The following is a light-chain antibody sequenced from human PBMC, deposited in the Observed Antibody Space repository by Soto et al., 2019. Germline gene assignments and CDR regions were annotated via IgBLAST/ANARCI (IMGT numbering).Light chain of an antibody. CDR2: GVT. CDR3: YSYAGSNIWV. V-gene: IGLV2-8*01. J-gene: IGLJ3*02. CDR1: GSDIGAYNF. Sequence: QSVLAQPPSASGSPGQSVTISCTGSGSDIGAYNFVSWYQQHPGKAPKLMIFGVTERPSGVPDRFSGSKSGNTASLTVSGHQADDEAVYYCYSYAGSNIWVFGGVTKLTVL.